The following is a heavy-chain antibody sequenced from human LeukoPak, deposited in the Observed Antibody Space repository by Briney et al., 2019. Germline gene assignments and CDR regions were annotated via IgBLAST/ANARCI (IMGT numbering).Heavy chain of an antibody. CDR1: GDSFSSSSVT. Sequence: SQTLPLTCAISGDSFSSSSVTWNWIRQSPSRGLEWLGRTYYRSTWYNDYAVSVRGRITVNPDTSKNQFSLHLNSVTPEDTAVYYCAGRLTQYDCFDPWGQGILVTVSS. V-gene: IGHV6-1*01. J-gene: IGHJ5*02. CDR2: TYYRSTWYN. CDR3: AGRLTQYDCFDP. D-gene: IGHD2-2*01.